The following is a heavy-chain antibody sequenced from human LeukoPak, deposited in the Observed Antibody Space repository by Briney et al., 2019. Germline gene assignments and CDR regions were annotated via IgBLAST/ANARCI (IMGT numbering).Heavy chain of an antibody. D-gene: IGHD4-11*01. J-gene: IGHJ3*02. V-gene: IGHV4-30-4*08. Sequence: SETLSLTCTVSGGSISSGGYYWSWVRQHPGKGLEWIGYIYYSGSTYYNPSLKSRVTISVDTSKNQFSLKLSSVTAADTAVYYCARDRATVTTHFAGAFDIWGQGTMVTVSS. CDR1: GGSISSGGYY. CDR2: IYYSGST. CDR3: ARDRATVTTHFAGAFDI.